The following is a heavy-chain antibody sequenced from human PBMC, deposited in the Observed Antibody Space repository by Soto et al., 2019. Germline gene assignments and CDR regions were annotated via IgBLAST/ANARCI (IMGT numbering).Heavy chain of an antibody. D-gene: IGHD6-13*01. Sequence: QVQLVESGGGVVQPGRSLRLSCAASRFIFSDYAMHWVRQAPGKGLEWVAVISYGGDNKYYAESVRGRFAISRDNLNNTLYLQINSLNPEDTAVYHCAKARHSTSWYGVEADFWGQGTLVTVSS. V-gene: IGHV3-30*09. J-gene: IGHJ4*02. CDR2: ISYGGDNK. CDR1: RFIFSDYA. CDR3: AKARHSTSWYGVEADF.